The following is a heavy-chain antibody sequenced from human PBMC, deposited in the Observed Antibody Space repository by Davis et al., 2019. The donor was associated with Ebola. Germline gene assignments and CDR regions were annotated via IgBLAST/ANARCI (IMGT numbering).Heavy chain of an antibody. V-gene: IGHV4-59*01. D-gene: IGHD3-22*01. CDR2: IYYSGST. CDR1: AGSISSYY. J-gene: IGHJ3*02. CDR3: ARDVGYYDSGDAFDI. Sequence: MPSETLSLTCTVSAGSISSYYWSWIRQPPGKGLEWIGYIYYSGSTNYNPSLKSRVTISVDTSKNQFSLKLSSVTAADTAVYYCARDVGYYDSGDAFDIWGQGTMVTVSS.